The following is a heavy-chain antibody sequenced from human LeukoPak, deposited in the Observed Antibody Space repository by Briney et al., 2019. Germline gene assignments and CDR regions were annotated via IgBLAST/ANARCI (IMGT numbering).Heavy chain of an antibody. CDR3: ARALDDFWSGYLPDP. D-gene: IGHD3-3*01. CDR1: GFTFSSYS. J-gene: IGHJ5*02. Sequence: GGSLRLSCAASGFTFSSYSMNWVRQAPGKGLEWVSSISSSSSYIYYADSVKGRFTISRDNAKNSLYLQMNSLRAEDTAVYYCARALDDFWSGYLPDPWGQGTLVTVSS. CDR2: ISSSSSYI. V-gene: IGHV3-21*01.